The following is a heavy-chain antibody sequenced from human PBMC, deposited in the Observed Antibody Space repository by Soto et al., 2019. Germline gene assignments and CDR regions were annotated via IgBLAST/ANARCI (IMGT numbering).Heavy chain of an antibody. V-gene: IGHV3-66*01. J-gene: IGHJ4*01. D-gene: IGHD4-17*01. CDR1: GFSVSSNY. CDR2: IYSGGST. Sequence: PGGSRRLSCAASGFSVSSNYMSWVRQAPGKGLEWVAIIYSGGSTYYTDSVKGRFTISRDNSKNTLYLQMNSLRAEDTAVYYCSRAYEGDYYYYRAQRTFVTVSS. CDR3: SRAYEGDYYYY.